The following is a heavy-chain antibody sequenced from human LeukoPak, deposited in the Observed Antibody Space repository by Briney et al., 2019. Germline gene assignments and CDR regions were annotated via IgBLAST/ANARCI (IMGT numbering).Heavy chain of an antibody. V-gene: IGHV3-23*01. J-gene: IGHJ3*02. D-gene: IGHD2-2*01. CDR2: ISGSGGST. CDR3: AKDGGGRKYQLLSDAFDI. Sequence: AGGSLRLSCAASGFTFSSYAMSWVRQAPGKGLEWVSAISGSGGSTYYADSVKGRFTISRDNSKNTLYLQMNSLRAEDTAVYYCAKDGGGRKYQLLSDAFDIWGQGTMVTVSS. CDR1: GFTFSSYA.